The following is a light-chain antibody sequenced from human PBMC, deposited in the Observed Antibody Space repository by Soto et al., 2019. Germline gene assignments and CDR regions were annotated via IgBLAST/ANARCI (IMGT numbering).Light chain of an antibody. J-gene: IGLJ1*01. V-gene: IGLV2-14*01. CDR1: SSDVGGYTY. CDR3: SSYTSSSTLYV. CDR2: EVN. Sequence: QSALTRPASVSGSPRQSITISCTGASSDVGGYTYVSWYQQHPGKAPKLMIYEVNNRPSGVSNRFSGSKSGNTASLTISGLQAEDEPDYYCSSYTSSSTLYVFGTGTKGTVL.